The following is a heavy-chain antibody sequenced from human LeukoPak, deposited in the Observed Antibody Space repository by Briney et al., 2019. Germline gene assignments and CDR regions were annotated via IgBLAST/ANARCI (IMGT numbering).Heavy chain of an antibody. CDR1: GYTFTSYG. D-gene: IGHD3-22*01. V-gene: IGHV1-18*01. J-gene: IGHJ4*02. CDR3: ARAHPYYYDSSGPDDY. CDR2: ISAYNGNT. Sequence: GASVKVSCKASGYTFTSYGISWVRQAPGQGLEWMGWISAYNGNTNYAQKLQGRVTMTTDTSTSTAYMELRSLRSDDTAVYYCARAHPYYYDSSGPDDYWGQGTLVTVSS.